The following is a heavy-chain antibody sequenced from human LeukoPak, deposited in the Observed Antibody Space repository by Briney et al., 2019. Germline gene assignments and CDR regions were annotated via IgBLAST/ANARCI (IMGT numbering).Heavy chain of an antibody. CDR1: GFTFSSYW. D-gene: IGHD1-14*01. CDR2: IKTDGSSI. Sequence: GGSLRLSCTASGFTFSSYWMHWVRQAPGKGLVWVSHIKTDGSSITYADSVKGRFTISRDSAKNTLYLQMNSLRAEDTAVYYCARVRYNNALDYWGQGTLVTASS. CDR3: ARVRYNNALDY. J-gene: IGHJ4*02. V-gene: IGHV3-74*03.